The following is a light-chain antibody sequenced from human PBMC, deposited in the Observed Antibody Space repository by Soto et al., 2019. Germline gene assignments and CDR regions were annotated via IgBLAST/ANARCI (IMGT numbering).Light chain of an antibody. CDR3: HQYGISPPRT. V-gene: IGKV3-20*01. CDR2: GAS. Sequence: DIVMTQTPLSLSVTPGQPASISCRASQSVGTYLAWYQQKPGQAPRLLIYGASSRATGIPDRFSGSGSGTDFTLTIGRLEPEDFAVYYCHQYGISPPRTFGQGTKVDIK. CDR1: QSVGTY. J-gene: IGKJ1*01.